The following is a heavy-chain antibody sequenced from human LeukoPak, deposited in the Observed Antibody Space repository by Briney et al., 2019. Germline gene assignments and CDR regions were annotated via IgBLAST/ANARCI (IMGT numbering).Heavy chain of an antibody. J-gene: IGHJ5*02. V-gene: IGHV1-2*02. D-gene: IGHD2-15*01. Sequence: ASVKVSCKASGYTFTGHYIHWVRQAPGQGLEWMGWINPNSGDTNYAQRFQGRVTLTRDTSIRTVYMELGRLKSDDTAVYYCARDYCSGGSCYSFDTWGQGTLVTVSS. CDR2: INPNSGDT. CDR3: ARDYCSGGSCYSFDT. CDR1: GYTFTGHY.